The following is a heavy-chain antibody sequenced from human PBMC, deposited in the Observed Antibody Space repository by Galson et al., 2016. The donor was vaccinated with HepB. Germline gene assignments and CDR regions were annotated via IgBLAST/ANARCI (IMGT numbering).Heavy chain of an antibody. CDR1: GGTFSTYD. J-gene: IGHJ4*02. Sequence: SVKVSCKVSGGTFSTYDISWVRQAPGQGLEWMGGIIPIFATATYTQKFQGRVTITADESTSIVYMGLSSLKSEDTAIYYCARGEVGITAAARAFDYWGQGTLVTVSS. CDR3: ARGEVGITAAARAFDY. CDR2: IIPIFATA. D-gene: IGHD6-13*01. V-gene: IGHV1-69*13.